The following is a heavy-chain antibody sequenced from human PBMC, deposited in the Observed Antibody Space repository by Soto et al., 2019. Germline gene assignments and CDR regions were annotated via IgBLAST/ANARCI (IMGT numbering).Heavy chain of an antibody. CDR3: ASRYSSSWYFWEASFDP. J-gene: IGHJ5*02. D-gene: IGHD6-13*01. CDR1: GGSISSSSYY. Sequence: SETLSLTCTVSGGSISSSSYYWGWIRQPPGKGLEWIGSIYYSGSTYYNPSLKSRVTISVDTSKNQFSLKLSSVTAADTAVYYCASRYSSSWYFWEASFDPWGQGIRVTVSS. V-gene: IGHV4-39*01. CDR2: IYYSGST.